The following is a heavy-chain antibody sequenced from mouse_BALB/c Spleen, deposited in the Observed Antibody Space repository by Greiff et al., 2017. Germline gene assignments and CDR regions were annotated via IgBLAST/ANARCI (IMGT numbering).Heavy chain of an antibody. D-gene: IGHD2-4*01. Sequence: QVQLKQSGAELARPGASVKLSCKASGYTFTDYYINWVKQRTGQGLEWIGEIYPGSGNTYYNEKFKGKATLTADKSSSTAYMQLSSLTSEDSAVYFCASSTMITRDFAYWGQGTLVTVSA. CDR2: IYPGSGNT. CDR3: ASSTMITRDFAY. CDR1: GYTFTDYY. J-gene: IGHJ3*01. V-gene: IGHV1-77*01.